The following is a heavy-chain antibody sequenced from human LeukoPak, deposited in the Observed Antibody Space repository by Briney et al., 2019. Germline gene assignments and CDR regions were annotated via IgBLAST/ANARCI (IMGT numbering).Heavy chain of an antibody. CDR3: AKDVTASPYYYGMDV. Sequence: ASVKVSCKASGGTFSSYAISWVRQAPGQGLEWMGRIIPILGIANYAQKFQGRVTITADKSTSTAYMELSSLRSEDTAVYYCAKDVTASPYYYGMDVWGQGTTVMVSS. D-gene: IGHD5-18*01. J-gene: IGHJ6*02. V-gene: IGHV1-69*04. CDR2: IIPILGIA. CDR1: GGTFSSYA.